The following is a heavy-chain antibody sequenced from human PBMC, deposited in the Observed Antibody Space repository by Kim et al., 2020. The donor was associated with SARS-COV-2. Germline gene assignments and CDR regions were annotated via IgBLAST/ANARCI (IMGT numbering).Heavy chain of an antibody. V-gene: IGHV4-39*01. J-gene: IGHJ5*02. CDR3: ARGDIVVVAAARPVTWFDP. CDR2: INYSGST. Sequence: SETLSLTCSVSGGSISSRIYYWGWLRQPPGKGLEWIGSINYSGSTYYNPSLKSRVTISVDTSKNQFSLKLSSVTAADTAVYYCARGDIVVVAAARPVTWFDPWGQGTLVTVSS. D-gene: IGHD2-2*01. CDR1: GGSISSRIYY.